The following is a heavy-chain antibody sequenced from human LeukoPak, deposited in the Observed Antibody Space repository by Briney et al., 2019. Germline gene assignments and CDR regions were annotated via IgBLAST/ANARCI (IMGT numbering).Heavy chain of an antibody. J-gene: IGHJ1*01. Sequence: SVKASCKAYGGTFSSYAISWVRQAPGQGLEWMGGIIAIFGTANYAQKFQGRVTITADKSTSTAYMELSSLRSEDTAVYYCAREFVYYGSGSLPLAEYFQHWGQGTLVTVSS. D-gene: IGHD3-10*01. V-gene: IGHV1-69*06. CDR3: AREFVYYGSGSLPLAEYFQH. CDR2: IIAIFGTA. CDR1: GGTFSSYA.